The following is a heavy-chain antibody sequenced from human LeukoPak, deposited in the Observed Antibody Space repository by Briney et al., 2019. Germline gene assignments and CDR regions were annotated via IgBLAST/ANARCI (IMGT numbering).Heavy chain of an antibody. Sequence: PSETLSLTCTVSGYSISSGYYWGWIRQPPGKGLEWVSSISSSSSYIYYADSVKGRFTISRDNAKNSLYLQMNSLRAEDTAVYYCARDLGGIRNHIFDYWGQGTLVTVSS. CDR1: GYSISSGYY. V-gene: IGHV3-21*01. D-gene: IGHD1-14*01. CDR2: ISSSSSYI. CDR3: ARDLGGIRNHIFDY. J-gene: IGHJ4*02.